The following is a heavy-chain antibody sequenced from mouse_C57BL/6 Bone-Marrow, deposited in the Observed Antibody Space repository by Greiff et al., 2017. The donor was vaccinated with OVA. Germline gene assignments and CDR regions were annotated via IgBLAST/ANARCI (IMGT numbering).Heavy chain of an antibody. CDR2: IYPRSGNT. Sequence: VQLQQSGAELARPGASVKLSCKASGYTFTSYGISWVKQRTGQGLEWIGEIYPRSGNTYYNEKFKGKATLTADKSSSTAYMELRSLTSEDSAVYFCARDYGSRRSYYFDYWGQGTTLTVSS. CDR3: ARDYGSRRSYYFDY. J-gene: IGHJ2*01. D-gene: IGHD1-1*01. CDR1: GYTFTSYG. V-gene: IGHV1-81*01.